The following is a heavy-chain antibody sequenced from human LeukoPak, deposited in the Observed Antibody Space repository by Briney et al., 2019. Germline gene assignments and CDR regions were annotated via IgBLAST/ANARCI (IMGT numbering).Heavy chain of an antibody. D-gene: IGHD1-7*01. Sequence: QPWGSLELSCAAAGFTFSSHCIHWVRPAPGKGLEWVANIKQDGNEKYYVDSVKGRFANSRENVKNSVYLQKNSLRDEDTAEYYCGKDRYNCNYDRGDHWGQGTMVTVSS. CDR3: GKDRYNCNYDRGDH. J-gene: IGHJ4*02. CDR1: GFTFSSHC. V-gene: IGHV3-7*05. CDR2: IKQDGNEK.